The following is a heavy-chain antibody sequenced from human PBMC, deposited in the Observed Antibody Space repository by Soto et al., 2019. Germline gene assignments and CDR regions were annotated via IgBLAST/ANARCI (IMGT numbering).Heavy chain of an antibody. CDR3: AKRRSASTFDY. CDR1: GFTFSSYA. J-gene: IGHJ4*02. CDR2: ISGSDDST. V-gene: IGHV3-23*01. Sequence: EVQLLESGGGLVQPGESLRLSCAASGFTFSSYAMSWVRQAPGKGLEWVSVISGSDDSTYYADSVKGRFTISRDNSKNTLYLQMNSLRAEDTAVYYCAKRRSASTFDYWGQGTLVTGSS. D-gene: IGHD6-6*01.